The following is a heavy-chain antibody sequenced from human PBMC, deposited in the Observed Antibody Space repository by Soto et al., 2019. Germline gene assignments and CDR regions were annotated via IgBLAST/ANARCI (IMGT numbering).Heavy chain of an antibody. CDR3: AHSSFVGPTGGEAFDI. CDR2: MYWDDEE. Sequence: QITLRESGPTLVKPTQTLTLTCTLSGFSVSTSGAAVGWIRQPPGKALEWLALMYWDDEERYSPSLKSRLTITKDTSENQVVLRMTNMDSVDTATYYCAHSSFVGPTGGEAFDIWGQGTMVTVSS. D-gene: IGHD1-26*01. J-gene: IGHJ3*02. CDR1: GFSVSTSGAA. V-gene: IGHV2-5*02.